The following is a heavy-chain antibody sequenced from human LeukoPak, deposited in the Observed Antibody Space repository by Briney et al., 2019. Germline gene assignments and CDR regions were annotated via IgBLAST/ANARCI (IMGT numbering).Heavy chain of an antibody. CDR2: IRSKAYGGTT. Sequence: PGGSLRLSCTASGFTFGDYAMSWFRQAPGKGLEWVGFIRSKAYGGTTEYAASVKGRFTISRDDSKSIAYLQMNSLKTEDTAVYYCTRDEDIVVVVAATGFDYRGQGTLVTVSS. CDR1: GFTFGDYA. J-gene: IGHJ4*02. V-gene: IGHV3-49*03. CDR3: TRDEDIVVVVAATGFDY. D-gene: IGHD2-15*01.